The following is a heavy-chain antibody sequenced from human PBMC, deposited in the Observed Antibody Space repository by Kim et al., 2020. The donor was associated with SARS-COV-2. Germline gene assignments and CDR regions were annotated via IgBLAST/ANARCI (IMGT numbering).Heavy chain of an antibody. CDR3: ARDTRYCSGDSCYSALFDY. Sequence: GGSLRLSCAASGFTFNTYSMNWVRQAPGKGLEWVSSISSSSSYIYYADSEKGRLTISRDNAKNSLYLQVNGLSGEDTDVYYCARDTRYCSGDSCYSALFDYRGQGTLVTVSS. CDR1: GFTFNTYS. J-gene: IGHJ4*02. CDR2: ISSSSSYI. V-gene: IGHV3-21*01. D-gene: IGHD2-15*01.